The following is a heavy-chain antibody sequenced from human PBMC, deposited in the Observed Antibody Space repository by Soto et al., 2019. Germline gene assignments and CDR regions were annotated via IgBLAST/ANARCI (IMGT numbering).Heavy chain of an antibody. V-gene: IGHV4-59*01. CDR2: IYYSGTT. D-gene: IGHD1-26*01. CDR3: AGGRGGTYDAFDI. J-gene: IGHJ3*02. CDR1: SGSIGTYF. Sequence: PSETLSLTCTVSSGSIGTYFWSWIRQPPGKGLEWIGYIYYSGTTNYNPSLKSRVTIFLDTSKNQFSLRLSSVTAADTAVYYCAGGRGGTYDAFDIWGQGTLVTVSS.